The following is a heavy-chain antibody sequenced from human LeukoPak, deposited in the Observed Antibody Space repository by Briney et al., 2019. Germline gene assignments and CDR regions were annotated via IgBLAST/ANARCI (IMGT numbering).Heavy chain of an antibody. Sequence: RRSLRLSCAASGFTFSSYGMHWVRQAPGKGLEWVAVIWYDGSNKYYADSVKGRFTISRDNSKNTLYLQMNSLRAEDTAVYYCARDSSITMIVVPDYWGQGTLVTVSS. CDR3: ARDSSITMIVVPDY. CDR1: GFTFSSYG. CDR2: IWYDGSNK. V-gene: IGHV3-33*01. D-gene: IGHD3-22*01. J-gene: IGHJ4*02.